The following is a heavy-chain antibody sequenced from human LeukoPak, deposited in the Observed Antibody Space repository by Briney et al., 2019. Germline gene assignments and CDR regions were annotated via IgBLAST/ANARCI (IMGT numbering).Heavy chain of an antibody. CDR2: IYYSGST. D-gene: IGHD2-21*01. V-gene: IGHV4-61*08. CDR1: GGSISSGGYY. CDR3: ARQVLEPPLWVKLWYFDL. J-gene: IGHJ2*01. Sequence: SQTLSLTCTVSGGSISSGGYYWSWIRQPPGKGLEWIGYIYYSGSTNYNPSLKSRVTISVDTSKNQFSLKLSSVTAADTAVYYCARQVLEPPLWVKLWYFDLWGRGTLVTVSS.